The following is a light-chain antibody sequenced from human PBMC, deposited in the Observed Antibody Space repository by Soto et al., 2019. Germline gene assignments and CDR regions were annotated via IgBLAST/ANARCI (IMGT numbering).Light chain of an antibody. V-gene: IGKV3-20*01. CDR2: GAS. CDR3: KQYDTSPAT. CDR1: ETIVNNY. J-gene: IGKJ1*01. Sequence: DIVMTQSPGTLSSSPGERATLSCRASETIVNNYLAWYQQKPGQAPRLLIYGASSRATGIPDRFSGSGSGTDFTLTISRLEPEDFAVYYCKQYDTSPATFGQGTKVDIK.